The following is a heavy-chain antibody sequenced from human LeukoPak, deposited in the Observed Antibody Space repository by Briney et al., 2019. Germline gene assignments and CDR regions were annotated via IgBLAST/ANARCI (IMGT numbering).Heavy chain of an antibody. Sequence: GGSLRLSCAASGFIFSSYWMHWVRQAPWKGLVWVSRINSDGSSTSYADSVKGRFTVSRDNAKNTLYLQMNSLRAEDAAVYYCARDINYYDSSGYYKDYWGQGTLVTVSS. CDR2: INSDGSST. V-gene: IGHV3-74*01. D-gene: IGHD3-22*01. CDR3: ARDINYYDSSGYYKDY. J-gene: IGHJ4*02. CDR1: GFIFSSYW.